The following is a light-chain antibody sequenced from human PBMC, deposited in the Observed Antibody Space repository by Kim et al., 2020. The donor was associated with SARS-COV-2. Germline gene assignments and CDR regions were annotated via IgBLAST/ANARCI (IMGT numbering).Light chain of an antibody. Sequence: GKRVTFSCSGSYSNIGSNAVTWCQQLPGTAPKLLIYSNDQRASGVPDRFSGSKSGTSASLAISGLQSEDEADYYCAAWDDSLNAWVFGGGTQLTVL. V-gene: IGLV1-44*01. CDR1: YSNIGSNA. CDR3: AAWDDSLNAWV. J-gene: IGLJ3*02. CDR2: SND.